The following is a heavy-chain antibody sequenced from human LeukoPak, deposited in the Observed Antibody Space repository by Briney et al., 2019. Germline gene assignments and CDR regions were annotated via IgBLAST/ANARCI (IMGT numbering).Heavy chain of an antibody. CDR3: ARVDCSSTSCYADEFDY. J-gene: IGHJ4*02. D-gene: IGHD2-2*01. V-gene: IGHV3-74*01. CDR2: INTDGSST. CDR1: GFIFSSYW. Sequence: GGSLRLSCAASGFIFSSYWMHWVRHAPGKGLAWVSRINTDGSSTSYADSVKGRFTISRDNAKNTLYLQMNSLRAEDTAVYYCARVDCSSTSCYADEFDYWGQGTLVTVSS.